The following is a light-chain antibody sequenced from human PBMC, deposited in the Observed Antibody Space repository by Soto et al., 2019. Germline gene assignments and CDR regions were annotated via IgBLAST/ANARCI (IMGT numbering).Light chain of an antibody. V-gene: IGKV1-39*01. CDR1: QSISNY. Sequence: DIQMTQSPSSLSASAGDRVTITCRASQSISNYLNWFQQKPGKAPNLLIYGASSLQSGVPSRFSGGGSGTDFTLTISSLQPEDFATYYCQQSYSTPWTFGQGTKVELK. CDR2: GAS. J-gene: IGKJ1*01. CDR3: QQSYSTPWT.